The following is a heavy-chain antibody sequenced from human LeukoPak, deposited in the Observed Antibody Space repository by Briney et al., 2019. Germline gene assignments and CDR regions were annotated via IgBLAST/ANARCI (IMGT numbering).Heavy chain of an antibody. Sequence: SVKVSCKASGGTFSSYAISWVRQAPGQGLEWMGRTIPVLGIANYAQKFQGRVTITADKSTSTAYMELSSLRSEDTAVYYCARDSPGSGLQFDYWGQGTLVTVSS. J-gene: IGHJ4*02. CDR2: TIPVLGIA. D-gene: IGHD3-10*01. V-gene: IGHV1-69*04. CDR3: ARDSPGSGLQFDY. CDR1: GGTFSSYA.